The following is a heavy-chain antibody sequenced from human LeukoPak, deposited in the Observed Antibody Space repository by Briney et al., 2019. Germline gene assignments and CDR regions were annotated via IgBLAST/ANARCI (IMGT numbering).Heavy chain of an antibody. CDR2: INTNTGNP. D-gene: IGHD6-19*01. CDR1: GYTFTSYA. CDR3: ARDLSQWLGTPGRPGWYFDL. Sequence: ASVKVSCKASGYTFTSYAMNWVRQAPGQGLEWMGWINTNTGNPTYAQGFTGRFVFSLDTSVSTAYLQISSLKAEDTAVYYCARDLSQWLGTPGRPGWYFDLWGRGTLVTVSS. V-gene: IGHV7-4-1*02. J-gene: IGHJ2*01.